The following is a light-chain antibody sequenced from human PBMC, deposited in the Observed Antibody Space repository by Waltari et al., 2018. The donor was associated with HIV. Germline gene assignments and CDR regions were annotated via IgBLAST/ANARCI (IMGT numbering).Light chain of an antibody. J-gene: IGLJ2*01. Sequence: QSVLTQPPPVSGAPGQRVTISCTGSSSNIRAGYDVHWYQQVPGTAPKLLIYGNHNRPSGVPYRFSASKAGASPSLAITGLQAEDEADYYCQSYDSSLTGSVFGGGTKLTVL. V-gene: IGLV1-40*01. CDR2: GNH. CDR1: SSNIRAGYD. CDR3: QSYDSSLTGSV.